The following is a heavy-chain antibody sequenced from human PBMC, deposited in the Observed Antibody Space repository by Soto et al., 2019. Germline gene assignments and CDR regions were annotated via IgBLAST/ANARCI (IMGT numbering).Heavy chain of an antibody. V-gene: IGHV1-69*13. D-gene: IGHD3-16*02. Sequence: ASVKVSCKASGGTFSSYAISWVRQAPGQGLEWMGGIIPIFGTANYAQKFQGRVTITADESTSTAYMELSSLRSEDTAVYYCAREETESVWGSYRYRFDYWGQGTLVTVSS. CDR2: IIPIFGTA. CDR3: AREETESVWGSYRYRFDY. CDR1: GGTFSSYA. J-gene: IGHJ4*02.